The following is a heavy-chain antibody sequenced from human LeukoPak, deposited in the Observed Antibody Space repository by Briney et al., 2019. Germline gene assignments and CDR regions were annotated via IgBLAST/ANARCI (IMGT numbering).Heavy chain of an antibody. V-gene: IGHV4-30-4*08. CDR2: IYYSGCT. J-gene: IGHJ5*02. Sequence: SQTLSLTCTVSGGSISRGDYYWSWIRQPPGKGLEWIGYIYYSGCTYYNSSLKSRVTISVDTSKNQFSLKLSSVTAADTAVYYCARDLSSGRNWFDPWGQGTLVTVSS. D-gene: IGHD3-10*01. CDR3: ARDLSSGRNWFDP. CDR1: GGSISRGDYY.